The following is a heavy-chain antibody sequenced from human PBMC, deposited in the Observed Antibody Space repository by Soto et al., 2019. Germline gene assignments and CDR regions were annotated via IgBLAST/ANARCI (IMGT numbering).Heavy chain of an antibody. CDR2: IIPILGIA. CDR3: GREYSSSWYRAFDI. D-gene: IGHD6-13*01. Sequence: SSVKLSCKAFGGTFRSYTISWLRQAHGQGLEWRGRIIPILGIANYAQKFQGRVTITADKSTSTAYMELGSLRSEDTAVYYCGREYSSSWYRAFDIWGQGTMVTGSS. J-gene: IGHJ3*02. CDR1: GGTFRSYT. V-gene: IGHV1-69*04.